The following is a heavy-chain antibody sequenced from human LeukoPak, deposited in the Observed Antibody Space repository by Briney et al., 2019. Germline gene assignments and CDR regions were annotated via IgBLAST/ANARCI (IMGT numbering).Heavy chain of an antibody. V-gene: IGHV4-4*07. CDR2: IYSSGST. J-gene: IGHJ5*02. D-gene: IGHD2-21*01. CDR1: GGSISNYY. Sequence: SETLSLTSSASGGSISNYYRCWIRQPAGKGLEGNGRIYSSGSTNYNHSLNSRVTMSVDTSKNQFSLKLSSVTAADTAVYYCARGRIPCEPNVPFDHWGLGTLVTVSS. CDR3: ARGRIPCEPNVPFDH.